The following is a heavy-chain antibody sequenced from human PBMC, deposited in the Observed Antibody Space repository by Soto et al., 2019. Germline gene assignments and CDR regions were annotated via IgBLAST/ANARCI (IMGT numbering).Heavy chain of an antibody. J-gene: IGHJ5*02. Sequence: TSETLSLTCTVSGASISSGDYYWSWIRQPPGKGLEWIGYIFYSGASYYNPSLQSRITTSMDTAKNQFSLNLTSLTAADTAVYYCARIDGGVVATWGQGTLVTVSS. D-gene: IGHD2-15*01. V-gene: IGHV4-30-4*01. CDR3: ARIDGGVVAT. CDR1: GASISSGDYY. CDR2: IFYSGAS.